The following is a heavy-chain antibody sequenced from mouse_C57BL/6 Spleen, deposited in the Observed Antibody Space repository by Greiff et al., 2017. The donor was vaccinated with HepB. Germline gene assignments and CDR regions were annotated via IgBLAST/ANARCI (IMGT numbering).Heavy chain of an antibody. J-gene: IGHJ3*01. V-gene: IGHV5-17*01. CDR2: ISSGSSTI. D-gene: IGHD2-5*01. CDR1: GFTFSDYG. CDR3: ARRDYSKGFAY. Sequence: VQLKESGGGLVKPGGSLKLSCAASGFTFSDYGMHWVRQAPEKGLEWVAYISSGSSTIYYADTVKGRFTISRDNAKNTLFLQMTSLRSEDTAMYYCARRDYSKGFAYWGQGTLVTVSA.